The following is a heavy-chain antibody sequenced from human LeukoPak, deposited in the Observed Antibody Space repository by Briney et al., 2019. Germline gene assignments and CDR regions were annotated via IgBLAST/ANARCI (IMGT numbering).Heavy chain of an antibody. J-gene: IGHJ4*02. CDR2: IKHDGSEQ. CDR1: GFSFTSYW. Sequence: GGSLRLSRAASGFSFTSYWMSWMRQAPGKGLQWVANIKHDGSEQYYVDSVKGRFTISRDNAKNSLYLQMNRLGVEDTAIYYCKSGGAAPGRFDYWGQGALVTVSS. V-gene: IGHV3-7*01. D-gene: IGHD6-13*01. CDR3: KSGGAAPGRFDY.